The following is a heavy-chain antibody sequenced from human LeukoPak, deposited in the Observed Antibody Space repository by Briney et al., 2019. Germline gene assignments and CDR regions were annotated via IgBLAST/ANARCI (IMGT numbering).Heavy chain of an antibody. CDR1: GFTFSSYE. V-gene: IGHV3-48*03. J-gene: IGHJ4*02. CDR2: ISSSGSVI. Sequence: PGGSLRLSCAASGFTFSSYEMNWVRQAPGKGLEWVSYISSSGSVIYYTDSVKGRFTISRDNAKNSLSLQMNSLRAEDTAVYFCARGYFDLDYWGQGTLVTVSS. CDR3: ARGYFDLDY. D-gene: IGHD3-9*01.